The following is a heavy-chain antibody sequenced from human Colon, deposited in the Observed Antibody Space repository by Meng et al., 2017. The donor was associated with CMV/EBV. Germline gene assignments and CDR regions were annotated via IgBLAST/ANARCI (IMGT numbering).Heavy chain of an antibody. CDR1: GFTVSSNY. CDR2: IYRGGNT. D-gene: IGHD2-15*01. V-gene: IGHV3-53*01. CDR3: AKDACSVVSCNSPRYFDS. Sequence: GESLKISCAASGFTVSSNYMTWVRQAPGKGLEWVSGIYRGGNTFYADSVKGRFTISRDNSKNTLFLQMNSLRADDTAIYYCAKDACSVVSCNSPRYFDSWGQGALVTVSS. J-gene: IGHJ4*02.